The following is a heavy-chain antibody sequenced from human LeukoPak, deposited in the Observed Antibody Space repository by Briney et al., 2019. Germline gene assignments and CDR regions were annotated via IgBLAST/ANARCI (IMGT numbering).Heavy chain of an antibody. J-gene: IGHJ6*03. V-gene: IGHV4-61*05. CDR1: SGSISTSNYY. CDR2: IFYSGST. CDR3: ALDSSGYYYGGYYYYMDV. Sequence: SETLSLTCTVSSGSISTSNYYWGWVRQPPGKALEWIGNIFYSGSTNYNPSLKSRVTISVDTSKNQFSLKLSSVTAADTAVYYCALDSSGYYYGGYYYYMDVWGKGTTVTVSS. D-gene: IGHD3-22*01.